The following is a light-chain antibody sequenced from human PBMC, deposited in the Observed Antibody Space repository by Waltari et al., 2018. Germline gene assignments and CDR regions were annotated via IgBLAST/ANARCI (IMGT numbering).Light chain of an antibody. CDR2: AAS. CDR1: QGIINY. CDR3: QQLNTYPIT. Sequence: DIQLTQSPSFLSTSVGDKVTITCRASQGIINYLAWYQQKPGKAPKLLISAASTLQSGVPSRFSGSGSGTEFTLTISSLQPEDFATYYCQQLNTYPITFGRGTRLEIK. J-gene: IGKJ5*01. V-gene: IGKV1-9*01.